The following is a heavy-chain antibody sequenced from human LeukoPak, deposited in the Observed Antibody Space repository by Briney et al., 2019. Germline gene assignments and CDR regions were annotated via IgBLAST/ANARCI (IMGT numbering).Heavy chain of an antibody. CDR3: AKDAEYYYDSSGYYPKN. Sequence: GGSLRLSCAASGFTFSSYSMNWVRQAPGKGLEWVAFIRYDGSNKYYADSVKGRFTISRDNSKNTLYLQMNSLRAEDTAVYYCAKDAEYYYDSSGYYPKNWGQGTLVTVSS. J-gene: IGHJ4*02. V-gene: IGHV3-30*02. D-gene: IGHD3-22*01. CDR1: GFTFSSYS. CDR2: IRYDGSNK.